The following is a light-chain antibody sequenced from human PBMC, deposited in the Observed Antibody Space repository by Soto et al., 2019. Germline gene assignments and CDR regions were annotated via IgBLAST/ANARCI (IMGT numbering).Light chain of an antibody. CDR1: ISNIGSNT. CDR3: AAWDNSLNAVV. V-gene: IGLV1-44*01. Sequence: QSVLTQPPSASGTPGQRVTISCSGSISNIGSNTVSWFQQLPGAAPKLLIHSYNQRPSGVPDRFSGSKSGPSASLAISGLQSEDEADYFCAAWDNSLNAVVFGGGTKLTVL. J-gene: IGLJ2*01. CDR2: SYN.